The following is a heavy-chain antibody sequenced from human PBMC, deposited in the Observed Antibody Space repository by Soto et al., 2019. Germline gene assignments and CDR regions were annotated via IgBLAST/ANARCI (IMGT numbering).Heavy chain of an antibody. CDR2: IYYSGST. CDR3: ARHTPLNYDFWNNSGFAFDI. J-gene: IGHJ3*02. D-gene: IGHD3-3*01. Sequence: SETLSLTCTVSGGSISSYYWSWIRQPPGKGLEWIGYIYYSGSTNYNPSLKSRVTISVDTSKNQFSLKLSSVTAADTAVYYCARHTPLNYDFWNNSGFAFDIWGQGTMVTVSS. CDR1: GGSISSYY. V-gene: IGHV4-59*08.